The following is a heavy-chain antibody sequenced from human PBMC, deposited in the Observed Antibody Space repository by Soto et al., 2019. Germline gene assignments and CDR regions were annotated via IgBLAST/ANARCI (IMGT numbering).Heavy chain of an antibody. CDR1: GGTFSSYA. D-gene: IGHD2-2*01. CDR3: ASSSWDIVVVPAAYYY. V-gene: IGHV1-69*06. CDR2: IIPIFGTA. Sequence: QVQLVQSGAEVKKPGSSVKVSCKASGGTFSSYAISWVRQAPGQGLEWMGGIIPIFGTANYAQKFQGRVTITADKSTSTAYMELSSLRSEDTAVYYCASSSWDIVVVPAAYYYWGQGTLVTVSS. J-gene: IGHJ4*02.